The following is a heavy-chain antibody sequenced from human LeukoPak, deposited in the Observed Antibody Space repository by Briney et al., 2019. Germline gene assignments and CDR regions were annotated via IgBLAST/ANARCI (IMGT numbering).Heavy chain of an antibody. V-gene: IGHV1-2*04. Sequence: ASVKVSCKASGYTFTGYYMHWVRQAPGQGLEWMGWINPNSGGTNYAQKFQGWVTMTRDTSISTAYMELSRLRSDDTAVYYCAREPLTGTRYYYGMDVWGQGTTVTVSS. J-gene: IGHJ6*02. D-gene: IGHD1/OR15-1a*01. CDR2: INPNSGGT. CDR3: AREPLTGTRYYYGMDV. CDR1: GYTFTGYY.